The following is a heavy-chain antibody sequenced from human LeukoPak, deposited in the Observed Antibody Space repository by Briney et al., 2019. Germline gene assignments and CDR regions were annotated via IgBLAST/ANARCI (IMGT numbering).Heavy chain of an antibody. Sequence: GGSLRLSCAASGFTFSNAWMSWVRQAPGKGLEWVGRIKSKTDGGTTDYAAPVKGRFTISRDDSKNTLYLQMNSLRAEDTAVYYCAKVIIDTASYYDYGMDVWGQGTTFTVSS. J-gene: IGHJ6*02. D-gene: IGHD5-18*01. CDR3: AKVIIDTASYYDYGMDV. CDR2: IKSKTDGGTT. CDR1: GFTFSNAW. V-gene: IGHV3-15*01.